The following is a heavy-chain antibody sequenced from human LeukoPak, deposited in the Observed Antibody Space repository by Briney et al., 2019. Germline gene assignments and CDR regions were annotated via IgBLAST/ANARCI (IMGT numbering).Heavy chain of an antibody. J-gene: IGHJ4*02. CDR2: MNPNSGNT. D-gene: IGHD4-17*01. V-gene: IGHV1-8*01. Sequence: PPASVNVSCKASGYTFTSYDINWVRQATGQGLEWMGWMNPNSGNTGYAQKFQGRVTMTRNTSISTAYMELSSLRSEDTAVYYCARGSARRTYGRNYLSYWGQGTLVTVSS. CDR3: ARGSARRTYGRNYLSY. CDR1: GYTFTSYD.